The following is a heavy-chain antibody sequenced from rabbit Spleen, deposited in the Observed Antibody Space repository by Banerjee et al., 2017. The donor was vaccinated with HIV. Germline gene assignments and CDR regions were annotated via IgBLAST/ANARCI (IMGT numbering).Heavy chain of an antibody. CDR3: ARDTATSFSSYGMDL. CDR2: IEAGSSAFT. CDR1: GVSFSVSSY. J-gene: IGHJ6*01. D-gene: IGHD7-1*01. V-gene: IGHV1S40*01. Sequence: QSLEESGGGLVQPEGSLALTCKASGVSFSVSSYMCWVRQAPGKGLEWIACIEAGSSAFTYFASWAKGRFTISKTSSTTVTLQMTSLTVADTATYFCARDTATSFSSYGMDLWGPGTLVTVS.